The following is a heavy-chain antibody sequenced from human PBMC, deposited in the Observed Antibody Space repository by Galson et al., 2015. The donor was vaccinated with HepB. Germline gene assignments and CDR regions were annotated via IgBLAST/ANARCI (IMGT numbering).Heavy chain of an antibody. D-gene: IGHD1-26*01. Sequence: SLRLSCAASGFNFTEYYMSWIRQTPGKGLEWVSYINSNSKYRDYADSVRGRFTISRDNAKKSLYLQMRSLRAEPSGIYYCARAEVGATYFLHWSQGTLVTGPS. CDR1: GFNFTEYY. V-gene: IGHV3-11*06. J-gene: IGHJ1*01. CDR2: INSNSKYR. CDR3: ARAEVGATYFLH.